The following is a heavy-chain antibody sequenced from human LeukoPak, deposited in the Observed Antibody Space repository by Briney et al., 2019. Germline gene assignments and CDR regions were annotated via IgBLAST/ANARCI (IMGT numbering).Heavy chain of an antibody. CDR3: ARDGGMSVATINGPDY. J-gene: IGHJ4*02. CDR2: ISYDGSNK. V-gene: IGHV3-30-3*01. D-gene: IGHD5-24*01. Sequence: GGSLRLSCAASGFTFSSYAMHWVRQAPGKGLEWVAVISYDGSNKYHADSVKGRFTISRDNSKNTLYLQMNSLRAEDTAVYYCARDGGMSVATINGPDYWGQGTLVTVSS. CDR1: GFTFSSYA.